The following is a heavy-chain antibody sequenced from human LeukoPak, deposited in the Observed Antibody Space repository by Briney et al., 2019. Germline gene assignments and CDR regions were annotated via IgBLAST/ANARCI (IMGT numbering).Heavy chain of an antibody. J-gene: IGHJ4*02. V-gene: IGHV3-30*04. D-gene: IGHD3-16*01. CDR2: LSSYGMNT. CDR1: GFIFNTFA. CDR3: AKGEGRRVRGTADY. Sequence: GRSLRLSCVPSGFIFNTFAMRWVRQAPPRGLAWVAGLSSYGMNTYYEASVKGRFTVSRDNSKSTLFLQMNSLRGEDTAVYYCAKGEGRRVRGTADYWGQGTLVTVSS.